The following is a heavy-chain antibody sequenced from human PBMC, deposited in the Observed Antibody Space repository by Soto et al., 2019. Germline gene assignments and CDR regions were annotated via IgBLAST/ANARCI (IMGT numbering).Heavy chain of an antibody. Sequence: SETLSLTCAVYGGSFSGYYWSWIRQPPGKGLEWIGEINHSGSTNYNPSLKSRVTISVDTSKNQFSLKLSSVTAADTAVYYCPSGSYWSGFDYWGQGTLVTVS. CDR3: PSGSYWSGFDY. CDR1: GGSFSGYY. V-gene: IGHV4-34*01. D-gene: IGHD1-26*01. J-gene: IGHJ4*02. CDR2: INHSGST.